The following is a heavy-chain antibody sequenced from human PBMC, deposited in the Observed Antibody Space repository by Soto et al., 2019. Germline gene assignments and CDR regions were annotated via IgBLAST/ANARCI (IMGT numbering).Heavy chain of an antibody. CDR3: ARDHPVSYYYDSSGHAFDT. J-gene: IGHJ3*02. CDR1: GYTFASYG. CDR2: ISAYNGNT. Sequence: GASVKVSCKASGYTFASYGISWVRQAPGQGLEWMGWISAYNGNTNYAQKLQGRVTMTTDTSTSTAYMELRSLRSDDTAVYYCARDHPVSYYYDSSGHAFDTWGQGTMVTVSS. D-gene: IGHD3-22*01. V-gene: IGHV1-18*04.